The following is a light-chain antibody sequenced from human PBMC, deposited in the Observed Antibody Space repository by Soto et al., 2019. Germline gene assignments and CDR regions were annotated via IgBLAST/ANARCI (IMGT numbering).Light chain of an antibody. CDR3: HQRRNWLFS. Sequence: VLTQSPAILSLSPGEGATLSCRASQSVGNYLAWYQQKPGQAPRLLIYDASNRATGIPARFSGSGYGTDFTLTISSLEPEDFAVYYCHQRRNWLFSFGPGTKVDMK. V-gene: IGKV3-11*01. CDR2: DAS. CDR1: QSVGNY. J-gene: IGKJ3*01.